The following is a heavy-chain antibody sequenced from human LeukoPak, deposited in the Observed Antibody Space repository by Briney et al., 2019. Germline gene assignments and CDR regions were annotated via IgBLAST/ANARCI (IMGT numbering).Heavy chain of an antibody. CDR2: IYDGGTT. J-gene: IGHJ4*02. Sequence: GGSLRLSCEASGFTVSSSYMNWVRQAPGRGLEWVSVIYDGGTTRYADSVKGRFTISRDNSKNTLYLQMNSLRADDTAVYYCARDAPSCNGDGDRYYFDYWGQGTLVTVSS. CDR3: ARDAPSCNGDGDRYYFDY. V-gene: IGHV3-66*01. D-gene: IGHD4-17*01. CDR1: GFTVSSSY.